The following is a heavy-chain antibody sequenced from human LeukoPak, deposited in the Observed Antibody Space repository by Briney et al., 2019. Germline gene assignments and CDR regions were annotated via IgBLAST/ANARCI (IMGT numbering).Heavy chain of an antibody. CDR2: IIPIFGTA. Sequence: SVKVSCKAPGGTFSSYAISWVRQAPGQGLEWMGGIIPIFGTANYAQKFQGRVTITADESTSTAYMELSSLRSEDTAVYYCARPYGGYVDDSFDIWGQATMVTVSS. V-gene: IGHV1-69*01. D-gene: IGHD5-12*01. CDR3: ARPYGGYVDDSFDI. J-gene: IGHJ3*02. CDR1: GGTFSSYA.